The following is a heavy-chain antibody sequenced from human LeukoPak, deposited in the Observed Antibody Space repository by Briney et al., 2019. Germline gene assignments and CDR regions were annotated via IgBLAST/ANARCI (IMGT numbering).Heavy chain of an antibody. CDR1: GFIFSNYS. J-gene: IGHJ4*02. V-gene: IGHV3-23*01. Sequence: PGGSLRLSCAASGFIFSNYSMNWVRQAPGKGLEWVSGIRHSDGNTYYADSVKGRFTISSDKSKNILFLQMNSLRAEDTALYYCAKGQETESRLDSWGQGTLVTVSS. D-gene: IGHD1-1*01. CDR3: AKGQETESRLDS. CDR2: IRHSDGNT.